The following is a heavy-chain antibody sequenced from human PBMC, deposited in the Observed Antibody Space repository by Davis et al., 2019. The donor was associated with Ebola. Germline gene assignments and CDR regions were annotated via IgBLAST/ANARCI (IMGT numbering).Heavy chain of an antibody. CDR1: GGSISRGGSY. CDR2: IYYSGST. V-gene: IGHV4-31*03. J-gene: IGHJ4*02. Sequence: PSETLSLTCTVSGGSISRGGSYWSWVRQVPGKGLEWIGYIYYSGSTYYKPSLKSRVTISLDTSKNQFSLNLSSVTAADTAVYYCARDPIVGATKAGYDHWGQGTLVTVSS. D-gene: IGHD1-26*01. CDR3: ARDPIVGATKAGYDH.